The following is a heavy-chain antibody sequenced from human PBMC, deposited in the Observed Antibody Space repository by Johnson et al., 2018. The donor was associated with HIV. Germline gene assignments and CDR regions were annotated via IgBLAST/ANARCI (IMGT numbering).Heavy chain of an antibody. CDR1: VFTFSSYG. D-gene: IGHD4-17*01. CDR3: ARAVTTASGDAFDI. J-gene: IGHJ3*02. CDR2: VPDDGDNK. V-gene: IGHV3-30*19. Sequence: QVQLVESGGGVVQPGGSLRLSCAASVFTFSSYGMHWVRQAPGKGLEWVAVVPDDGDNKYYADSVKGRFTISRDNSKNTLYLQMNSLRAEDTAIYYCARAVTTASGDAFDIWGQGTMVTVSS.